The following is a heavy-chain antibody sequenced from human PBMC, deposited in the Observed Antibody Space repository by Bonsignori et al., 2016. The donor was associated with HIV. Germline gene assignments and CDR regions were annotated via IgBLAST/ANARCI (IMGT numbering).Heavy chain of an antibody. Sequence: RQAPGKGLEWIGYIYYSGSTNYNPSLKSRVTISVDTSKNQFSLKLSSVTAADTAVYYCARGLGYYYYYMDVWGKGTTVTVSS. CDR2: IYYSGST. J-gene: IGHJ6*03. V-gene: IGHV4-59*01. CDR3: ARGLGYYYYYMDV.